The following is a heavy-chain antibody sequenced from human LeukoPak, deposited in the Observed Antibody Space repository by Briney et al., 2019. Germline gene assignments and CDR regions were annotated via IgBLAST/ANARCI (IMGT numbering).Heavy chain of an antibody. CDR2: ISYDGSNK. J-gene: IGHJ4*02. CDR1: GFTFSSYG. V-gene: IGHV3-30*18. D-gene: IGHD2-15*01. Sequence: GRSLRLSCAASGFTFSSYGMHWVRQAPGKGLEWVAVISYDGSNKYYADSVKGRFTISRDNSKNTLYLQMNSLRAEDTAVYYCAKGHQSSGGSDGDHWGQGTLVTVSS. CDR3: AKGHQSSGGSDGDH.